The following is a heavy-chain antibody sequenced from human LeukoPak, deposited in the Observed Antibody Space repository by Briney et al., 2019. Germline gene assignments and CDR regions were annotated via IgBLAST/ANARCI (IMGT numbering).Heavy chain of an antibody. Sequence: GGSLRLSCAASGFTFSSYAMSWVRQAPGKGLEWVSYISSGSSSRYYADSVKGRFTISRDNAKNSLYLQMNSLRAEDTAVYFCARVGRLPRPLFDYWGQGTLVTVSS. CDR2: ISSGSSSR. CDR1: GFTFSSYA. V-gene: IGHV3-48*01. CDR3: ARVGRLPRPLFDY. D-gene: IGHD4-11*01. J-gene: IGHJ4*02.